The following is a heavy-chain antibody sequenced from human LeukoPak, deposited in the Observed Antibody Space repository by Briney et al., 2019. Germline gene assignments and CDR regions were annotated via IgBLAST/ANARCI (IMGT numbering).Heavy chain of an antibody. Sequence: PGGSLRLSCAASGFTFSSYAMSWVRQAPGKGLEWVSAISGSGGSTYYADSVKGRFTISRDNSKNTLYLQMNSLRAEDTAVYYCAKQTYYDFWSGYYGYWGQGTLVTVSS. V-gene: IGHV3-23*01. CDR3: AKQTYYDFWSGYYGY. D-gene: IGHD3-3*01. CDR2: ISGSGGST. CDR1: GFTFSSYA. J-gene: IGHJ4*02.